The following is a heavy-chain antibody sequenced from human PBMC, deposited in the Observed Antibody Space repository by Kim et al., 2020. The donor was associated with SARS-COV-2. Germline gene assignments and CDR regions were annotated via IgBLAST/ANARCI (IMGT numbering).Heavy chain of an antibody. Sequence: AATVKGRFTISRDDSNNTLYVQMNSLKTEDTAVYYCTTGGWFGELSARDYWGQGTLVTVSS. V-gene: IGHV3-15*01. D-gene: IGHD3-10*01. CDR3: TTGGWFGELSARDY. J-gene: IGHJ4*02.